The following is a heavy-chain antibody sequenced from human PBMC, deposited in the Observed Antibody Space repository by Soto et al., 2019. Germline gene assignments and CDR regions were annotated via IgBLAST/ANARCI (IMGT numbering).Heavy chain of an antibody. V-gene: IGHV1-69*06. CDR1: GGTFSSYA. CDR3: ARGGYDNDYYYYGMDV. J-gene: IGHJ6*02. CDR2: IIPIFGTA. D-gene: IGHD5-12*01. Sequence: QVQLVQSGAEVKKPGSSVKVSCKASGGTFSSYAISWVRQAPGQGPEWMGGIIPIFGTANYAQKFQGRVTITADKSTSTADMELSSLRSEDTAVYYCARGGYDNDYYYYGMDVWGQGTTVTVSS.